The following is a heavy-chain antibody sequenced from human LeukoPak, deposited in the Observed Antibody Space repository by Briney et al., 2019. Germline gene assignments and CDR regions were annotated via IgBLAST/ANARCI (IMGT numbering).Heavy chain of an antibody. V-gene: IGHV3-15*01. CDR2: IKSRTDGGTT. Sequence: SGGSLRLSCAASGFTFSNAWMSWVRQAPGKGLEWVGRIKSRTDGGTTDYAAPVKGRFTISRDDSKNTLYLQMNRLKTEDTGVYYCNTVGGASLFDYWRQGTLVTVSS. D-gene: IGHD1-26*01. CDR1: GFTFSNAW. J-gene: IGHJ4*02. CDR3: NTVGGASLFDY.